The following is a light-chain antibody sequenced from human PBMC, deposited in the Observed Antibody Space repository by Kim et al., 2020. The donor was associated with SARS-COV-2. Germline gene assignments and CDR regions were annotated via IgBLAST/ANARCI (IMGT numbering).Light chain of an antibody. Sequence: QSVLTQPPSASGSPGQSVTISCTGTSSDVGGYNYVSWYQQHPGKAPKLMIYEVTKRPSGVPDRFSGSKSGNTASLTVFGLQAEDEADYFCSSYAGTNSHYVFGSGTKVTVL. J-gene: IGLJ1*01. CDR2: EVT. CDR1: SSDVGGYNY. V-gene: IGLV2-8*01. CDR3: SSYAGTNSHYV.